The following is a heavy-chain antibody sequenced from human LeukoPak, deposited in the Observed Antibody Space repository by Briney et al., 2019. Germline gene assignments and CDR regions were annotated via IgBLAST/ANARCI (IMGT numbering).Heavy chain of an antibody. J-gene: IGHJ4*02. Sequence: PSETLSLTCTVSGGSISSYYWSRIRQPPGKGLEWIGYIYYSGSTNHNPSLKSRVTISVDTSKNQFSLKLSSVTAADTAVYYCAREGGYSYGPEFDYWGQGTLVTVSS. CDR2: IYYSGST. V-gene: IGHV4-59*01. D-gene: IGHD5-18*01. CDR1: GGSISSYY. CDR3: AREGGYSYGPEFDY.